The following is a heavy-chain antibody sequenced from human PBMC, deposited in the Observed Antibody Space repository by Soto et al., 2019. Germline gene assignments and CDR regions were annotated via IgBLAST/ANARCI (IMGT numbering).Heavy chain of an antibody. CDR3: ARDHRPHEYYFDY. V-gene: IGHV3-30-3*01. Sequence: QVQLVESGGGVVQPGRSLRLSCAAPGFTFSSYAMHWVRQAPGKGLEWVAVISYDGSNKYYADSVKGRFTISRDNSKNTLYLQMNSLRAEDTAVYYCARDHRPHEYYFDYWGQGTLVTVSS. CDR1: GFTFSSYA. CDR2: ISYDGSNK. J-gene: IGHJ4*02.